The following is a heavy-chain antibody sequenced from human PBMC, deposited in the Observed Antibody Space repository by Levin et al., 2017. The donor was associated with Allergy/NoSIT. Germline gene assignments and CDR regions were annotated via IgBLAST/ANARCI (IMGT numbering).Heavy chain of an antibody. CDR3: ARTLLMYYYGSGVDY. CDR2: INPNSGGT. CDR1: GYTFTGYY. Sequence: GASVKVSCKASGYTFTGYYMHWVRQAPGQGLEWMGWINPNSGGTNYAQKFQGRVTMTRDTSISTAYMELSRLRSDDTAVYYCARTLLMYYYGSGVDYWGQGTLVTVSS. J-gene: IGHJ4*02. D-gene: IGHD3-10*01. V-gene: IGHV1-2*02.